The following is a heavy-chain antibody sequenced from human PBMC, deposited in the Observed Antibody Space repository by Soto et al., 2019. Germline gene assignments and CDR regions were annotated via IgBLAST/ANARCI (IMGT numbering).Heavy chain of an antibody. D-gene: IGHD5-18*01. Sequence: SLRLSCAASGFTFSSYWMSWVRQAPGKGLEWVANIEQDGSEKYYVDSVKGRFTISRDNAKNSLYLQMNSLRAEDTAVYYCARDEGDTPNAFDYWGQGTLVTVSS. CDR1: GFTFSSYW. V-gene: IGHV3-7*01. CDR3: ARDEGDTPNAFDY. CDR2: IEQDGSEK. J-gene: IGHJ4*02.